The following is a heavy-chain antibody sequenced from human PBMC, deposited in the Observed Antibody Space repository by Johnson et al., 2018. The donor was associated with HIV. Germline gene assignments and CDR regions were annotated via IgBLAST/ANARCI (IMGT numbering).Heavy chain of an antibody. D-gene: IGHD2-21*02. CDR1: GFTFSSYW. CDR2: IKQDGSEK. V-gene: IGHV3-7*02. CDR3: ASMVTTGGDAFDI. J-gene: IGHJ3*02. Sequence: QLVESGGGLVQPGGSLRLSCAASGFTFSSYWMSWVRQAPGKGLEWVANIKQDGSEKYYVDSVKGRFTISRDNAKNSLYLQMNSLIAEDTAVYYCASMVTTGGDAFDIWGQGTMVTVSS.